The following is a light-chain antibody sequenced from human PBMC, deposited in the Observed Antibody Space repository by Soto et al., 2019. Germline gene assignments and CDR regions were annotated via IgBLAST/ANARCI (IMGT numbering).Light chain of an antibody. J-gene: IGLJ3*02. V-gene: IGLV1-40*01. CDR3: QSYDKSLGAYWV. CDR1: SSNIGAGFD. Sequence: QAVVTQPPSVSGAPGQRVTISCTGSSSNIGAGFDVCWYQQLPGTAPKLLIYANNNRPSGVPDRFSGSKSGTSASLAITGLQTQDEADYYCQSYDKSLGAYWVFGGGTKLTVL. CDR2: ANN.